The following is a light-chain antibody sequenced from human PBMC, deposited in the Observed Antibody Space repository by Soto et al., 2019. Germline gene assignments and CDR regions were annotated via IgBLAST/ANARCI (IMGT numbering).Light chain of an antibody. CDR3: QQYYNWSPLT. CDR1: RSVSSN. Sequence: ETVMTQSPATLSLSPGKRATLSCRASRSVSSNLAWYHQKPGQAPRLLIYGASTRATGIPARFSGGGSGTEFTITISSLQSEDAAVYHCQQYYNWSPLTFGGGTKVEIK. CDR2: GAS. V-gene: IGKV3-15*01. J-gene: IGKJ4*01.